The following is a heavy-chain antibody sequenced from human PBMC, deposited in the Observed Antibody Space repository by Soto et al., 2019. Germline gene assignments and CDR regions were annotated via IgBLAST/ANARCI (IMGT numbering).Heavy chain of an antibody. V-gene: IGHV4-59*08. Sequence: QVQLQESGPGLVKPSETLSLTCTVSGGSISSYYWSWIRQPPGKGLEWIGYIYYSGSTNYNPSLKSRVTISVDTSKNQFSLTLSSVTAADTAVYYCARHRGGSYYPFDYWGQGTLVTVSS. D-gene: IGHD1-26*01. CDR3: ARHRGGSYYPFDY. J-gene: IGHJ4*02. CDR2: IYYSGST. CDR1: GGSISSYY.